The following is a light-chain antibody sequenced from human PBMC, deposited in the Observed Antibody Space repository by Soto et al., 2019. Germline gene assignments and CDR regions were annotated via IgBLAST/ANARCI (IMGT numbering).Light chain of an antibody. CDR3: TSYTSDSLYV. J-gene: IGLJ1*01. V-gene: IGLV2-14*01. CDR1: SSDVGGSKY. Sequence: QSVLTQPASVSGSPGQSITISCTGTSSDVGGSKYVSWYQQYPGKVPKLLINKVSNRPSGVSNRFSGSKSGNTASLTISGLLAEDEADYFCTSYTSDSLYVFGSGTKVTVL. CDR2: KVS.